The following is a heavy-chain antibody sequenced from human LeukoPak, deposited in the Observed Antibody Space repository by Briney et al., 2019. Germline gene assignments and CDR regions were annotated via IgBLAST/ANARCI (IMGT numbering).Heavy chain of an antibody. Sequence: GGSLRLSCAASGFTFSTFAMIWVRQPPGKGLEWVSSISSSSSYIYYADSVKGRFTISRDNAKNSLYLQMNSLRAEDTAVYYCARKYDSSGYYPAGAFDIWGQGTMVTVSS. CDR1: GFTFSTFA. CDR3: ARKYDSSGYYPAGAFDI. CDR2: ISSSSSYI. D-gene: IGHD3-22*01. J-gene: IGHJ3*02. V-gene: IGHV3-21*01.